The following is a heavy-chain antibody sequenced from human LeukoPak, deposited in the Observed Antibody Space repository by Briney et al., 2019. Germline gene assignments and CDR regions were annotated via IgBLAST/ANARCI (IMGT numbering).Heavy chain of an antibody. CDR3: ARDAGYSSGYPLDY. V-gene: IGHV4-61*02. CDR2: IYPSGST. CDR1: GGSISSGSYH. J-gene: IGHJ4*02. D-gene: IGHD3-22*01. Sequence: SETLSLTCTVSGGSISSGSYHWSWIRQPAGKALEWIGRIYPSGSTNYDPSLKSRVTISVDTSKNQFSLKLSSVTAADTAMYFCARDAGYSSGYPLDYWGQGTLVTVSS.